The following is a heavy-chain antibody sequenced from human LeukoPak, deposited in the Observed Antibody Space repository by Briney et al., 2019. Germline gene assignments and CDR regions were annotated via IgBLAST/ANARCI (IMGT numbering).Heavy chain of an antibody. CDR3: ARDSTTTSSPIDY. V-gene: IGHV3-48*02. J-gene: IGHJ4*02. CDR2: ISGSSSTI. CDR1: GFTFSSYS. D-gene: IGHD1-1*01. Sequence: GGSLRLSCAASGFTFSSYSMNWVRQAPGKGLEWVSYISGSSSTIYYADSVKGRFTISRDNAKNALYLQMNSLRDEDTAVYYCARDSTTTSSPIDYWGQGTLVTVSS.